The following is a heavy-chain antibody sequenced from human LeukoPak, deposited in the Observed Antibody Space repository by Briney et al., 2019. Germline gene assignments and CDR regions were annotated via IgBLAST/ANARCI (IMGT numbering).Heavy chain of an antibody. CDR3: ARDRSSVYYFDY. CDR2: ISYDGSNK. CDR1: GFTFSSYA. J-gene: IGHJ4*02. V-gene: IGHV3-30-3*01. Sequence: GGSLRLSCAASGFTFSSYAMHWVRQAPGKGLEWVAVISYDGSNKYYADSVKGRFTISRDNSKNTLYLQMNSLRADDTAVYYCARDRSSVYYFDYWGQGTLVTVSS. D-gene: IGHD2-8*01.